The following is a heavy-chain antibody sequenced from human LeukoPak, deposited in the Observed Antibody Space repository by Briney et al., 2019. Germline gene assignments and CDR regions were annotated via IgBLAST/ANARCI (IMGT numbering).Heavy chain of an antibody. D-gene: IGHD4-17*01. J-gene: IGHJ4*02. Sequence: PSETLSLTCTISGDSTNTYFWSWIRQPPGKGLDWTGYIYYTGTTNYNPSLKSQVTISMDTSKNQFSLKVSSVTAADTGVYYCASKSTDHGELRFDYWGQGTLVTVSS. V-gene: IGHV4-59*01. CDR3: ASKSTDHGELRFDY. CDR1: GDSTNTYF. CDR2: IYYTGTT.